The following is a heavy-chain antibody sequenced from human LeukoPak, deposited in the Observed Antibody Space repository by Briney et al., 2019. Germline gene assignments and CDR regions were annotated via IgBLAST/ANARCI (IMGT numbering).Heavy chain of an antibody. CDR3: ATGYYFGSGSYGYLDY. V-gene: IGHV3-53*01. D-gene: IGHD3-10*01. CDR2: IYSSGDA. CDR1: GFTVSSKY. Sequence: GGSLRLSCAASGFTVSSKYMSWVRQTPGRGLQWVALIYSSGDAYTPDSVKGRFTISKDDSENTLYLQMDSLRADDTAVYYCATGYYFGSGSYGYLDYWGQGTLVTVSS. J-gene: IGHJ4*02.